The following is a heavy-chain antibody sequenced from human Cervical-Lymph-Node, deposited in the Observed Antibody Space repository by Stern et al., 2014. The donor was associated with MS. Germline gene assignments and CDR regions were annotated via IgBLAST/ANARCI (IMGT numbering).Heavy chain of an antibody. CDR3: ARSVARSHGMDV. D-gene: IGHD2-15*01. V-gene: IGHV4-31*03. CDR1: GASIHIGGYY. CDR2: MFYSGST. J-gene: IGHJ6*02. Sequence: QVQLQESGPGLVKPSQTLSLTCTVSGASIHIGGYYWSWIRQHPVKGLEWIGYMFYSGSTYYNPSLRSRVTISADTSKKQFSLRLSSVTAADTAVYYCARSVARSHGMDVWGQGTTVIVSS.